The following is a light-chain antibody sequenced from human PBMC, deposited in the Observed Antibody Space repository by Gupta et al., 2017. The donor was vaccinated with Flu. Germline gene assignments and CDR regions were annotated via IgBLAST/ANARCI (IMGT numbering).Light chain of an antibody. CDR1: LSVLFSSNNKNY. Sequence: DIVLTQSPDSLTVSLGERATINCKSSLSVLFSSNNKNYLAWYQQKPGQPPRLLFYWASTRESGVPDRFSASGSGADFTLTISSLQAEDVAVYYCQQYFGTPLTFGGGTKVEI. J-gene: IGKJ4*01. V-gene: IGKV4-1*01. CDR2: WAS. CDR3: QQYFGTPLT.